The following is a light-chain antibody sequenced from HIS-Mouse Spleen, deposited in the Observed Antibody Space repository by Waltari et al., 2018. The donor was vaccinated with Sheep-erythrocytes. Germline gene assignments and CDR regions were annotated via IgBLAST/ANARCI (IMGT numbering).Light chain of an antibody. J-gene: IGLJ1*01. V-gene: IGLV2-11*01. CDR3: CSYAGSYNHV. Sequence: QSALTQPRSVSGSPGQSVTISCTGTSSDVGGYNYVSWYQQHPGKAPKLMIYDVSERPSGVPGRFSGSKSGNTASLTSSGLQAEDEADYYCCSYAGSYNHVFATGTKVTVL. CDR2: DVS. CDR1: SSDVGGYNY.